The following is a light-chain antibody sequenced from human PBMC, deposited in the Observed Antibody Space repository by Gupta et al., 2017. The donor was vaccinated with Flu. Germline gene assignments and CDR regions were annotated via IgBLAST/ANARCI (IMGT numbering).Light chain of an antibody. CDR3: ASHTSSSTLHV. J-gene: IGLJ1*01. V-gene: IGLV2-14*01. CDR1: ISDVGGFDY. CDR2: GVT. Sequence: ITSSCTGTISDVGGFDYVSWYQQHPGKVPQLMIYGVTNRPSGVSNRFSGSKSGSTASLNISGLQAEDEADYYCASHTSSSTLHVFGTGTKVTVL.